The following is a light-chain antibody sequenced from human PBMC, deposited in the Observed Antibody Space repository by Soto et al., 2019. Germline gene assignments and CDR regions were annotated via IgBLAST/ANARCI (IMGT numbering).Light chain of an antibody. CDR3: QHYGSSSWT. CDR2: GAS. Sequence: EIVLTQSPGTLSLSPGERVTLSCRASQSVSSSYLAWYQQKPGQAPRLLMYGASNRATGTPDRFSGGGSGTDFTLTISRLEPEDFAVYYCQHYGSSSWTFGQGTKVEIK. J-gene: IGKJ1*01. CDR1: QSVSSSY. V-gene: IGKV3-20*01.